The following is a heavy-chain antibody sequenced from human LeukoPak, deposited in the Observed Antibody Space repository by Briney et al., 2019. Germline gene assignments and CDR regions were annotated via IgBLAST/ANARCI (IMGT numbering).Heavy chain of an antibody. CDR1: GYTFTSYG. V-gene: IGHV1-18*01. CDR2: ISAYNGNT. D-gene: IGHD6-6*01. Sequence: ASVKVSCKASGYTFTSYGISWVRQAPGQGLEWMGWISAYNGNTNYAQKLQGRVTMTTDTSTSTAYMELRSLRSEDTAVYYCARGGGRRSSSPTHDYWGQGTLVTVSS. J-gene: IGHJ4*02. CDR3: ARGGGRRSSSPTHDY.